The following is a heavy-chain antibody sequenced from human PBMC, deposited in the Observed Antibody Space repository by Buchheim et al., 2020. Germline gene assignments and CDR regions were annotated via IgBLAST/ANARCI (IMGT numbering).Heavy chain of an antibody. J-gene: IGHJ6*03. CDR3: ARDGVAAADPNYYYYYYMDV. CDR1: GFTFSSYW. D-gene: IGHD6-13*01. CDR2: IKQDGSEK. Sequence: VQLVESGGGLVQPGGSLRLSCAASGFTFSSYWMSWVRQAPGKGLEWVANIKQDGSEKYYVDSVKGRFTISRDNAKNSLYLQMNSLRAEDTAVYYCARDGVAAADPNYYYYYYMDVWGKGTT. V-gene: IGHV3-7*01.